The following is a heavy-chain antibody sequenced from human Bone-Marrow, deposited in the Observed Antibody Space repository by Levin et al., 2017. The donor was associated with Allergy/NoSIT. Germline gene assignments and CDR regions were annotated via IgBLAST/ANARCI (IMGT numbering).Heavy chain of an antibody. Sequence: LSLPCAASGFSFRSYWMHWVRQAPGKGLVWVSRINSDGSSTSYADSVKGRFTISRDNAKNTLYLQMNSLRGEDTAVYYCARGTRIDYFDYWGQGTLVTVSS. CDR2: INSDGSST. V-gene: IGHV3-74*01. D-gene: IGHD2-15*01. J-gene: IGHJ4*02. CDR1: GFSFRSYW. CDR3: ARGTRIDYFDY.